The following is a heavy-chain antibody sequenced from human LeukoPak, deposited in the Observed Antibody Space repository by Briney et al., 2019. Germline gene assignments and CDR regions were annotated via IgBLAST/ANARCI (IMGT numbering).Heavy chain of an antibody. J-gene: IGHJ4*02. D-gene: IGHD3-22*01. Sequence: QTGGSLRLSCAASGFTFNTYGMHWVRQAPGKGLEWVAFVRYDASNKYYADSVKGRFTISRDNFKNTLYLQMNSLRAEDSALYYCAKNREYYYESSGLDYWGQGTLVTVTS. CDR2: VRYDASNK. V-gene: IGHV3-30*02. CDR3: AKNREYYYESSGLDY. CDR1: GFTFNTYG.